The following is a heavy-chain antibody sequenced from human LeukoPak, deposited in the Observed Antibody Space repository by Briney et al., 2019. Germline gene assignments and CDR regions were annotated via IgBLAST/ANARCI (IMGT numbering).Heavy chain of an antibody. J-gene: IGHJ6*02. CDR3: ARDNGNYDFWSGSRYYGMDV. D-gene: IGHD3-3*01. CDR2: INSDGSST. CDR1: GFTFSSYW. V-gene: IGHV3-74*01. Sequence: GGSLRLSCAASGFTFSSYWMHWVRQAPGKGLVWVSRINSDGSSTSYADSVKGRFTISRDNAKNTLYLQMNSLRAEDTAVYYCARDNGNYDFWSGSRYYGMDVWGQGTTVTVSS.